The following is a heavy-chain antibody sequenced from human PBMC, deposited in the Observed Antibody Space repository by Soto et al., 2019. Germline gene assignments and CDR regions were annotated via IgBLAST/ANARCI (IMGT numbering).Heavy chain of an antibody. V-gene: IGHV4-30-2*01. CDR2: IYNSGST. J-gene: IGHJ3*02. CDR3: ATYRKFFPI. Sequence: SQTLSLTCAVSVGYISDGYYSRSWIRQPPGKGPEWIWFIYNSGSTYYNSSLKSRVTISVDRSKNHFFLNLTSVTAADKAVYYCATYRKFFPIWGQGTKVTVSS. D-gene: IGHD3-3*01. CDR1: VGYISDGYYS.